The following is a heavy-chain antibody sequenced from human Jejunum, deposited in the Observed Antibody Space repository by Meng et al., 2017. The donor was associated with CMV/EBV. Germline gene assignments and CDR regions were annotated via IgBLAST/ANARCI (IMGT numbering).Heavy chain of an antibody. CDR2: IFYSGST. V-gene: IGHV4-30-4*08. J-gene: IGHJ5*02. D-gene: IGHD3-10*01. Sequence: WTWIRQSPGKGLEWIGHIFYSGSTYSNPSLRSRVIMSVDTSKNQFSLRLRSVTAADTAMYYCVREEGYGSGRSSLGFDPWGHGSLVTVSS. CDR3: VREEGYGSGRSSLGFDP.